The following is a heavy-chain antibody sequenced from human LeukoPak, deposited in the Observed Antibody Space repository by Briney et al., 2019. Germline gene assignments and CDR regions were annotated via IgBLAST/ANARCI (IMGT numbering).Heavy chain of an antibody. CDR2: IIPIFGTT. CDR1: GGAFSSYA. D-gene: IGHD2-15*01. J-gene: IGHJ4*02. Sequence: ASVKVSCKASGGAFSSYAISWVRQAPGQGLEWMGGIIPIFGTTKYAQKFQGRATITADESTSTAYMELRSLRSEDTAVYYCARDGACSGGSCYSEFDYWGQGTLVTVSS. CDR3: ARDGACSGGSCYSEFDY. V-gene: IGHV1-69*13.